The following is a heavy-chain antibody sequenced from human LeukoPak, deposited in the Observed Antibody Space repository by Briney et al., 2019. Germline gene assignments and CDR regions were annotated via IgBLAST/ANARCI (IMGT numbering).Heavy chain of an antibody. CDR3: AGNTGDDAFDV. Sequence: GGSLRLSCAASGFTVSKTYMTWVRQAPGKGLEGVSVIYTSGRTFYADSVKGRFTISRDISENTLYLQMNSLRAEDTAVYCAGNTGDDAFDVWGQGTMVTVSS. D-gene: IGHD1-1*01. CDR2: IYTSGRT. V-gene: IGHV3-53*01. J-gene: IGHJ3*01. CDR1: GFTVSKTY.